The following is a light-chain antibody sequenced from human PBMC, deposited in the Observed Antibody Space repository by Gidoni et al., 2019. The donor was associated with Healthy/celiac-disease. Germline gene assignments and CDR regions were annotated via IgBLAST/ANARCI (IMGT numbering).Light chain of an antibody. J-gene: IGLJ1*01. Sequence: QSALTQPRSVSGSPGQSVTISCTGTSSDVGGYNYVSWYQQHPGKAPKLMSYDFSKRPSGVPDRFSGSKSGNTASLTISGLQAEDEADYYCCSYAGSYTGVFGTGTKVTVL. V-gene: IGLV2-11*01. CDR1: SSDVGGYNY. CDR2: DFS. CDR3: CSYAGSYTGV.